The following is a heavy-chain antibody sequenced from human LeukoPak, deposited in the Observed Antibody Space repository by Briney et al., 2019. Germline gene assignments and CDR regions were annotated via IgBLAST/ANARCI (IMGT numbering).Heavy chain of an antibody. D-gene: IGHD4-11*01. CDR2: FSGSGAGA. Sequence: GGSLRLSCAASGFTFNSYGMSWVRQAPGKGLEWVSSFSGSGAGAYYADSVKGRFTVSRDNSKNTLYLQMNSLRAEDTAVYYCARSADYSNQHNDYWGQGTLVTVSS. V-gene: IGHV3-23*01. J-gene: IGHJ4*02. CDR1: GFTFNSYG. CDR3: ARSADYSNQHNDY.